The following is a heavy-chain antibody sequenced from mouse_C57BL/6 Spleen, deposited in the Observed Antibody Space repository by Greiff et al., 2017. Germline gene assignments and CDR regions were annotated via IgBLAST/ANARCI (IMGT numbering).Heavy chain of an antibody. J-gene: IGHJ2*01. Sequence: EVQLVESGGDLVKPGGSLKLSCAASGFTFSSYGMSWVRQTPDKRLEWVATISSGGSYTYYPDSVKGRFTISRDNAKNTLYLQMSSLKSEDTAMYYCARDGSIFDYWGQGTTLTVSS. CDR3: ARDGSIFDY. CDR1: GFTFSSYG. CDR2: ISSGGSYT. D-gene: IGHD2-3*01. V-gene: IGHV5-6*01.